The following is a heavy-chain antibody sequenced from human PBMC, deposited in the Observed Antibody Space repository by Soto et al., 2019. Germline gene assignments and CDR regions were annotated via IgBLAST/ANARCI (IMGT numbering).Heavy chain of an antibody. J-gene: IGHJ5*02. CDR3: ARSSGGNYGIIIEASNWFAP. V-gene: IGHV1-2*04. D-gene: IGHD3-16*01. Sequence: ASVKVSCKASGYSFTDYHIHWVRQAPGQGLEWLGRINPKSGGTSTAQKFQGWVTMTRDRSISTVYMELTRLGSDDTAVYFCARSSGGNYGIIIEASNWFAPWGQGTLVTVAS. CDR2: INPKSGGT. CDR1: GYSFTDYH.